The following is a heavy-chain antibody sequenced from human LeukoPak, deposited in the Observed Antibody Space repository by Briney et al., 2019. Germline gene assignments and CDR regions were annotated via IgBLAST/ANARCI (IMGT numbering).Heavy chain of an antibody. CDR3: ARDAVHSGYAFTYYYYYMDV. V-gene: IGHV1-18*01. CDR2: ISAYNGNT. J-gene: IGHJ6*03. Sequence: GASVKVSCKASGYTFTSYGISWVRQAPGQGLEWMGWISAYNGNTNYAQKLQGRVTMTTDTSTSTAYMELRSLRSDDTAVYYCARDAVHSGYAFTYYYYYMDVWGKGTTVTVSS. D-gene: IGHD5-12*01. CDR1: GYTFTSYG.